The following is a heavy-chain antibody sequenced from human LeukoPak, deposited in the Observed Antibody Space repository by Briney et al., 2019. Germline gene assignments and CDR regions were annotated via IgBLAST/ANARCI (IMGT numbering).Heavy chain of an antibody. CDR3: ARVPIDSSGWYVAFDI. CDR2: IKQDGSEK. D-gene: IGHD6-19*01. J-gene: IGHJ3*02. CDR1: GFTFSSYW. Sequence: PGGSLRLSCAASGFTFSSYWMNWVRQASGKGLEWVANIKQDGSEKYYVDSVKGRFTISRDNAKNSLYLQMNSLGAEDTAVYYCARVPIDSSGWYVAFDIWGQGTMVTVSS. V-gene: IGHV3-7*01.